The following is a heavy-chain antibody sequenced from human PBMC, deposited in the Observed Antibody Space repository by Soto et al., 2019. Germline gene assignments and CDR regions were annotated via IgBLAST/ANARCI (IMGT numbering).Heavy chain of an antibody. Sequence: EVQLVESGGGLVQPGGSLRLSCAASGFSVSTKYMSWVRQAPGKGLEWLSLIQSGGSTYYADSVKGRFTLSRDHSEHQMFFQMLGVRANEQPVYYCTGGEVECSGRSCYSIPSDARGKGTTGT. CDR1: GFSVSTKY. J-gene: IGHJ6*03. D-gene: IGHD2-15*01. V-gene: IGHV3-66*01. CDR3: TGGEVECSGRSCYSIPSDA. CDR2: IQSGGST.